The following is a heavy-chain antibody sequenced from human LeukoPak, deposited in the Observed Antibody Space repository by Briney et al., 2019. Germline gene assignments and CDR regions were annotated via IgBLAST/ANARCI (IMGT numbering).Heavy chain of an antibody. CDR1: GFTFSSYG. J-gene: IGHJ4*02. CDR2: ISYDGSNK. CDR3: AKDLLGGYSYGPFDY. D-gene: IGHD5-18*01. Sequence: PGRSLRLSCAASGFTFSSYGMHWVRQAPGKGLEWVAVISYDGSNKYYADSVKGRFTISRGNSNNTLYLQMNSLRAEDTALYYCAKDLLGGYSYGPFDYWGQGTLVTVSS. V-gene: IGHV3-30*18.